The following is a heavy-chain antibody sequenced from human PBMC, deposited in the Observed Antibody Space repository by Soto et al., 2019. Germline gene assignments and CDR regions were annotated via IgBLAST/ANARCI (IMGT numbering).Heavy chain of an antibody. J-gene: IGHJ4*02. CDR2: IVIGSGQT. CDR1: EFIFDTGV. V-gene: IGHV1-58*01. D-gene: IGHD5-12*01. CDR3: ARHCPDIVAAITWGYYFDY. Sequence: SVKVSCKASEFIFDTGVVQWVRQARGQSLEWIGWIVIGSGQTNYAQSLQDRVTITRDVSTRTVYLELSNLRSEGTAVFYCARHCPDIVAAITWGYYFDYWGQGTLVTVSS.